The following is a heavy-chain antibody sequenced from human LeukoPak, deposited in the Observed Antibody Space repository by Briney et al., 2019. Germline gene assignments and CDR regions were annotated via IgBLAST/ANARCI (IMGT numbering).Heavy chain of an antibody. J-gene: IGHJ4*02. CDR3: ARTNYDSSGYYWDRYFDY. Sequence: SVKVSCKASGGAFSSYAISWVRQAPGQGLEWMGGFIPISGTVNYAQKFQGRVTITADESTSTAYMELSSLRSEDTAVYYCARTNYDSSGYYWDRYFDYWGQGTLVTVSS. V-gene: IGHV1-69*01. CDR1: GGAFSSYA. D-gene: IGHD3-22*01. CDR2: FIPISGTV.